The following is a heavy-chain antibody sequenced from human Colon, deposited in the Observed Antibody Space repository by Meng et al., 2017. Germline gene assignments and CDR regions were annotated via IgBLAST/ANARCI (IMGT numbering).Heavy chain of an antibody. CDR1: GFIFSDYY. D-gene: IGHD3-22*01. Sequence: QGQLGGSGGGWVKPGGSLRLSCAASGFIFSDYYMAWIRQTPGKGLEWVSYISTTGSIAYYADSVKGRFTISRDNAKNSVYLQMNSLRAEDTAVYYCATTGSRSSGSWGQGTLVTVSS. CDR2: ISTTGSIA. V-gene: IGHV3-11*01. CDR3: ATTGSRSSGS. J-gene: IGHJ4*02.